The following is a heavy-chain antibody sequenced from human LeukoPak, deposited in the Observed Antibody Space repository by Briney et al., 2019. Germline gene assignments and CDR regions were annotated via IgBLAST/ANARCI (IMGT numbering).Heavy chain of an antibody. J-gene: IGHJ4*02. CDR1: GGSVSSGNYY. D-gene: IGHD3-22*01. CDR3: ARDPSGYFNY. CDR2: IYYSGST. V-gene: IGHV4-61*01. Sequence: MPSEALSLTCTVSGGSVSSGNYYWSWIRQPPGKGLDWIGYIYYSGSTNYNPSLKSRVTISADTSKNQFSLRLSSVTAADTAVYYCARDPSGYFNYWGQGTLATVSS.